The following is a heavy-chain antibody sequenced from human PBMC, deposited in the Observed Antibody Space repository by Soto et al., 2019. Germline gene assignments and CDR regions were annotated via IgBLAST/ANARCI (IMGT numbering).Heavy chain of an antibody. CDR2: INHSGST. J-gene: IGHJ4*02. D-gene: IGHD1-7*01. CDR3: ERDKITGTTDY. Sequence: SETLSLTCAVYGGSFSGYYWSWIRQPPGKGLEWIGEINHSGSTNYNPSLKSRVTISVDTSKNQFSLKLSSVTAADTAVYYCERDKITGTTDYWGQGTLVTVSS. CDR1: GGSFSGYY. V-gene: IGHV4-34*01.